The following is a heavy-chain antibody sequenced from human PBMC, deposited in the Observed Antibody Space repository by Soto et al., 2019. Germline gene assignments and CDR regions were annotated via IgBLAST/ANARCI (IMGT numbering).Heavy chain of an antibody. CDR1: GFTFSSYG. CDR3: AKDPLGLGRAYGMDV. Sequence: QVQLVESVGGVVQPGRSLRLSCAASGFTFSSYGMHWVRQAPGTGLEWVAVISYDGSNKYYADSVQGRFSISRDNSKNTLYLQLKSLRAEDTAVYYCAKDPLGLGRAYGMDVWGQWTTVTVAS. D-gene: IGHD7-27*01. CDR2: ISYDGSNK. V-gene: IGHV3-30*18. J-gene: IGHJ6*01.